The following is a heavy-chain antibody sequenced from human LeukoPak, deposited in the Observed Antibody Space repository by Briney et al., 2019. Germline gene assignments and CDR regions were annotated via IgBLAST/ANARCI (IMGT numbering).Heavy chain of an antibody. CDR1: GFTFSNYG. J-gene: IGHJ3*02. CDR2: IRYDGSNK. Sequence: GGSLRLSCAASGFTFSNYGMHWVRQAPGKGLEWVAFIRYDGSNKYYADSVKGRFTISRDNSKNTLYLQMNSLRAEDTAVYYCAKRYCSSTSCWGYAFDIWGQGTMVTVSS. D-gene: IGHD2-2*01. CDR3: AKRYCSSTSCWGYAFDI. V-gene: IGHV3-30*02.